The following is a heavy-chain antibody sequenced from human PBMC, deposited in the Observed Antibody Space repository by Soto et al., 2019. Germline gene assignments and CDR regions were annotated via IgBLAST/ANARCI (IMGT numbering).Heavy chain of an antibody. V-gene: IGHV1-69*13. CDR2: IIPIFGTA. Sequence: SVKVSCKASGGTFSSYAISWVRQAPGQGLEWMGGIIPIFGTANYAQKFQGRVTITADESTSTAYMELSSLRSEDTAVYYCARGSRVPYYYGSGSNYSVEARSMDVRGQGTTVTVSS. CDR3: ARGSRVPYYYGSGSNYSVEARSMDV. J-gene: IGHJ6*02. D-gene: IGHD3-10*01. CDR1: GGTFSSYA.